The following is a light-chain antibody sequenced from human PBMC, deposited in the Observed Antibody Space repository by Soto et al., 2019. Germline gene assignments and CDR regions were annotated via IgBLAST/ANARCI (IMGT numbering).Light chain of an antibody. J-gene: IGLJ1*01. CDR3: CSSGGSPTYV. V-gene: IGLV2-23*02. Sequence: QSALTQPASVSGSPGQSITISCTGTSSDIGDYDYVSWYQQHPGKAPKLMIYEVINRPSGVSDRFSGSKSGNTASLTISGLKVEDEADYYCCSSGGSPTYVFGTGTKLTVL. CDR1: SSDIGDYDY. CDR2: EVI.